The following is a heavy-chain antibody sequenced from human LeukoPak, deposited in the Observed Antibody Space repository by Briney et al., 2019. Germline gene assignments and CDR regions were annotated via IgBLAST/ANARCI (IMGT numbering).Heavy chain of an antibody. D-gene: IGHD1-26*01. J-gene: IGHJ4*02. Sequence: GASVNVSCKTSGSTFSDYYTHWVRQAPGQGLEWMGWINPNSAATNYARRFQGRVTMTRDTSISTAYMELSRLTSDDTAVYYCARIRGGNNYHFDFWGQGTLVTVSS. V-gene: IGHV1-2*02. CDR1: GSTFSDYY. CDR3: ARIRGGNNYHFDF. CDR2: INPNSAAT.